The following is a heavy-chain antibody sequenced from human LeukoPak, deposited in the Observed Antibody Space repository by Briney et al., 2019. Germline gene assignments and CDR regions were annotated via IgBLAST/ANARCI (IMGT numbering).Heavy chain of an antibody. CDR3: AKDRGYCSGSNCYGNWFDP. Sequence: GGSLRLSCAASGFTFSDYYMSWIRQAPGKGLEWVSYISSSGSTIYYADSVKGRFTISRDNAKNSLYLQMNSLRAEDTAVYYCAKDRGYCSGSNCYGNWFDPWGQGTLVTVSS. CDR2: ISSSGSTI. V-gene: IGHV3-11*01. J-gene: IGHJ5*02. CDR1: GFTFSDYY. D-gene: IGHD2-2*01.